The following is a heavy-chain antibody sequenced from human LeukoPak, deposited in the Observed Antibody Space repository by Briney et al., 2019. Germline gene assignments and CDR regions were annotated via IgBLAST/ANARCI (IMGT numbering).Heavy chain of an antibody. V-gene: IGHV1-18*01. D-gene: IGHD6-13*01. Sequence: ASVKVSCKASGYTFTSYGISWVRQAPGQGLEWMGWISAYNGNTNYAQKLQGRVTMTTDTSTSTAYMELRSLRSDDAAVYYCARDEGIAAAGLFDYWGQGTLVTVSS. CDR1: GYTFTSYG. CDR3: ARDEGIAAAGLFDY. J-gene: IGHJ4*02. CDR2: ISAYNGNT.